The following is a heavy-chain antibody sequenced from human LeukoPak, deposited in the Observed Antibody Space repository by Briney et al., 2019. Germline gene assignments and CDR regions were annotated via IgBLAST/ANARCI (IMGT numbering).Heavy chain of an antibody. CDR3: ATVGYCSGAGCYSLDY. V-gene: IGHV3-15*01. CDR1: GFTFRNAW. D-gene: IGHD2-15*01. J-gene: IGHJ4*02. CDR2: TKSKIDGGAT. Sequence: PGGSLRLSCAASGFTFRNAWLNWVRQAPGKGLEWVGRTKSKIDGGATDYAAPVKGRFTISRDDSRSTVYLQMSSLRTEDTAVYYCATVGYCSGAGCYSLDYWGQGTLVTVSS.